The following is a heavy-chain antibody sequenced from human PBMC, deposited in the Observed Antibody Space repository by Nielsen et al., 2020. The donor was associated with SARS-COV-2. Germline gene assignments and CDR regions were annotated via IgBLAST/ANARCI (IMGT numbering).Heavy chain of an antibody. Sequence: GESLKISCVASGFTFSTYDMSWVRQAPGKGLEWVSSISGSGTRIYYADSVKGRFTISRDISKNTLYVQMNRLRAEDTAVYYCAKEVVTSTYYFDYWGQGTLVTVSS. D-gene: IGHD2-21*02. CDR2: ISGSGTRI. CDR1: GFTFSTYD. CDR3: AKEVVTSTYYFDY. J-gene: IGHJ4*02. V-gene: IGHV3-23*01.